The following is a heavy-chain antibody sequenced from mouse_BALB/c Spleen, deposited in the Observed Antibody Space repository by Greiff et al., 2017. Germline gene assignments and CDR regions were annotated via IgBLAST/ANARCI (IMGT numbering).Heavy chain of an antibody. CDR3: ARQYYDPYFDY. CDR1: GFAFSSYD. CDR2: ISSGGGST. J-gene: IGHJ2*01. D-gene: IGHD2-4*01. V-gene: IGHV5-12-1*01. Sequence: EVKVVESGGGLVKPGGSLKLSCAASGFAFSSYDMSWVRQTPEKRLEWVAYISSGGGSTNYPDTVKGRFTISRDNAKNTLYLQMSSLKSEDTAMYYCARQYYDPYFDYWGQGTTLTVSS.